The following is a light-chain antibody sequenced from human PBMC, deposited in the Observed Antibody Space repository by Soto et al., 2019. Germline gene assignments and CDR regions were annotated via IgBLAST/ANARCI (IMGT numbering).Light chain of an antibody. V-gene: IGLV2-14*03. CDR3: SAYIFRWTYV. J-gene: IGLJ1*01. CDR2: NVY. Sequence: QSLMSAPSSVSSSPGHSITISCTGTSSDVGAYNFVSWNQQHPGKAPKLMIYNVYDRPSGISYRFSGSKSGNTASLTISGLLGEEEADYYCSAYIFRWTYVFGNGTKVTVL. CDR1: SSDVGAYNF.